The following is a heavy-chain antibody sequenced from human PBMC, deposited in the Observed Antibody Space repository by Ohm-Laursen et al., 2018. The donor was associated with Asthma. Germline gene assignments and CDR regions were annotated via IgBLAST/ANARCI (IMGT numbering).Heavy chain of an antibody. D-gene: IGHD1-1*01. CDR1: GFTFRSYT. CDR3: AARTTSAGFDV. Sequence: SLRLSCSASGFTFRSYTMTWVRQAPGKGLEWVSTISSNSAYIYYADSVKGRFTISRDNAKNSLYLQMNSLRAQDTAVYYCAARTTSAGFDVWGQGTTVTVSS. J-gene: IGHJ6*02. CDR2: ISSNSAYI. V-gene: IGHV3-21*01.